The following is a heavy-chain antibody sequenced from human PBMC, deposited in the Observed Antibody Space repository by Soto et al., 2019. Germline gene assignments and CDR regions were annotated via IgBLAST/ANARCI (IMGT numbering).Heavy chain of an antibody. V-gene: IGHV3-21*01. Sequence: SLRLSCAASGFVFSDFQFNWVRQAPGGGLEWLSSITGTSAFTEYAESIEGRFTISRDNPNKLLFLHMDNLRPEDTAVYYCARDNLAFQGAFDLWGKGTLVTVSS. CDR1: GFVFSDFQ. J-gene: IGHJ4*02. CDR2: ITGTSAFT. CDR3: ARDNLAFQGAFDL. D-gene: IGHD3-16*01.